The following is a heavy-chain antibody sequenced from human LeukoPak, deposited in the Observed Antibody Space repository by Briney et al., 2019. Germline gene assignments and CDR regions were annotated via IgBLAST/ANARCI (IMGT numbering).Heavy chain of an antibody. Sequence: ASVKVSCKASGYTFTSYDMHWVRQAPGQGPEWMGIINPSGDSTSYAQKFQGRVTMTRDTSTSTVYMELSSLRSGDTAVYYCASVLYCGADCYSGRYFFDYWGQGTLVTVSS. CDR2: INPSGDST. D-gene: IGHD2-21*02. J-gene: IGHJ4*02. CDR1: GYTFTSYD. V-gene: IGHV1-46*01. CDR3: ASVLYCGADCYSGRYFFDY.